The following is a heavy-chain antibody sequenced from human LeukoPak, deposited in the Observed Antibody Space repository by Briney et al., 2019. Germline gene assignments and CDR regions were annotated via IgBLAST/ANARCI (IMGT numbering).Heavy chain of an antibody. CDR3: ARIPSKLEYCRSTSCYLIDY. CDR2: TSHSGTT. CDR1: GGSTNRYL. Sequence: PSETLSLTCTVSGGSTNRYLWSWIRQPPGKGLEWIVCTSHSGTTDKNLSLKSRITTTLDTSKKQFSLKLSSVTAADTAVYYCARIPSKLEYCRSTSCYLIDYWGQGTLVTVSS. V-gene: IGHV4-59*08. D-gene: IGHD2-2*01. J-gene: IGHJ4*02.